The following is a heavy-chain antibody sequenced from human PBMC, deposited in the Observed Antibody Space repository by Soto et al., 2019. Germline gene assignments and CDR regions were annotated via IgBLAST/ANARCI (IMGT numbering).Heavy chain of an antibody. CDR1: GYRFTSYG. D-gene: IGHD3-16*01. CDR2: INAYNGNT. CDR3: AMVDVYVTPSPQDV. J-gene: IGHJ6*02. Sequence: QVQLVQSGAEVKNPGASVKVSCKASGYRFTSYGIGWVRQAPGQGLEWMGWINAYNGNTNYAQNLQGRVTLTTDTXTSTAYMELRSLRSNDTAVDYCAMVDVYVTPSPQDVWGQGTTVTVSS. V-gene: IGHV1-18*01.